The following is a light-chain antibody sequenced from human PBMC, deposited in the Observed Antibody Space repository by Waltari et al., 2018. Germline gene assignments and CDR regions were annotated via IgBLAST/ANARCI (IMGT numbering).Light chain of an antibody. CDR2: GAS. CDR3: QQYGSSPPLT. Sequence: ELVLTQPPGPLSLSPGERATPSCRASQSVSSSYLAWYQQKPGQAPRLLIYGASSRATGIPDMFSGSGSGTDFTLTISRLEPEDFAVYYCQQYGSSPPLTFGGGTKVEIK. V-gene: IGKV3-20*01. J-gene: IGKJ4*01. CDR1: QSVSSSY.